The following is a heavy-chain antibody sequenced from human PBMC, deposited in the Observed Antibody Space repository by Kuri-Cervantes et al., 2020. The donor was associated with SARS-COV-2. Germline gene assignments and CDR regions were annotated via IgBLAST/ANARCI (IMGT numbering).Heavy chain of an antibody. D-gene: IGHD3-10*01. Sequence: GSLRLSCAVYGGCFSGYYWSWIRQPPGKGLEWIGYICYSGSTSYNPSLKSRVTISVDTSKNQFSLKLSSVTAADTAVYYCARDPYYYGSGSYFDYWGQGTLVTVSS. CDR3: ARDPYYYGSGSYFDY. J-gene: IGHJ4*02. CDR1: GGCFSGYY. CDR2: ICYSGST. V-gene: IGHV4-59*01.